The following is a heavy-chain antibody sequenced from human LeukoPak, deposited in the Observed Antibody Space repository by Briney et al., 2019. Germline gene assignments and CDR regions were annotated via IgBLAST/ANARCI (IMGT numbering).Heavy chain of an antibody. Sequence: SGTLSLTCAVSDGSISSSNWWSWVRQPPGKGLEWIEEIYHSGSTNYNPSLKSRVTISVDKSKNQFSLKLSSVTAADTAVYYCARAPYSGYDRTFDYWGQGTLVTVSS. CDR2: IYHSGST. D-gene: IGHD5-12*01. CDR3: ARAPYSGYDRTFDY. J-gene: IGHJ4*02. CDR1: DGSISSSNW. V-gene: IGHV4-4*02.